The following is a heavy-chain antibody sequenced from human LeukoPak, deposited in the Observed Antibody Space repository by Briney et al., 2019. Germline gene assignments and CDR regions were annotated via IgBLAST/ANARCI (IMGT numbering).Heavy chain of an antibody. V-gene: IGHV3-7*01. CDR1: GFTFSSYW. Sequence: HPGGSLRLSCAASGFTFSSYWTTWVRQAPGKGLEWVANLNPDGSRKFYVDSVKGRFTISRDNAKNSLYLQMHSLRAEDTALYYCARDAYDDSSESWGQGTLVTVSS. CDR3: ARDAYDDSSES. D-gene: IGHD3-3*01. J-gene: IGHJ5*02. CDR2: LNPDGSRK.